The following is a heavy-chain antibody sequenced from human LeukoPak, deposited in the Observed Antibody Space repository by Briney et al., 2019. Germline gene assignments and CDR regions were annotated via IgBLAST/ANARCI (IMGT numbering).Heavy chain of an antibody. J-gene: IGHJ6*02. V-gene: IGHV4-39*07. CDR3: ARVGAVYYGMDV. D-gene: IGHD1-26*01. CDR1: GGSISSSSYS. Sequence: PSETLSLTCTVSGGSISSSSYSWGWIRQPPGKGLEWIGTIFYSGSTDYNPSLKSRVTISVDMSKNQFSLKLSSVTAADTAVYYCARVGAVYYGMDVWGQGTTVTVSS. CDR2: IFYSGST.